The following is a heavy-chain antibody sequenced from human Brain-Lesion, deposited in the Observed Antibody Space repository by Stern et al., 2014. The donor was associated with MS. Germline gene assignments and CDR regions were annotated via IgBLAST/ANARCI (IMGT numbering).Heavy chain of an antibody. J-gene: IGHJ4*02. CDR2: IYPGDSDT. CDR3: ARLFSGSYYYFDS. Sequence: EVQLVESGGEVKKPGESLKLSCKGSGYSFTSYWIGWVRQIPGKGPEWVGIIYPGDSDTRYSPSFQGQVTISADKSISTAYLQWSSLKASETAMYYCARLFSGSYYYFDSWGQGTLVTVSS. D-gene: IGHD1-26*01. V-gene: IGHV5-51*01. CDR1: GYSFTSYW.